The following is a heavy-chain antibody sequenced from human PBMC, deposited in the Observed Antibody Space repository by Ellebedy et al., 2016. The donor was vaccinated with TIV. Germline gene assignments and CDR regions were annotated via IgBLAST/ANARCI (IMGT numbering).Heavy chain of an antibody. V-gene: IGHV1-69*10. Sequence: AASVKVSCKASGGTFSSYGISWVRQAPGQGLEWIGGIIPILDTAHYARKFQGRVTVTADKSTSTAYMELTSLRFEDTAVYFCGRASQDAMDVWGQGTTVTVSS. D-gene: IGHD2-21*01. CDR1: GGTFSSYG. J-gene: IGHJ6*02. CDR3: GRASQDAMDV. CDR2: IIPILDTA.